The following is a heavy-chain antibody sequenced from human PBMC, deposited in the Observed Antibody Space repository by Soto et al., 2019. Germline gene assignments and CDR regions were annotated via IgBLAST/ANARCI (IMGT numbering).Heavy chain of an antibody. CDR3: ARSPPGDSKTNWFDP. CDR1: GYTFTDYY. CDR2: INPNSGGT. V-gene: IGHV1-2*02. Sequence: ASVKVSCKASGYTFTDYYIDWVRQAPGQGLQWMGSINPNSGGTNVAQKFQGRVTMTRDSSISTAYMELSRLKSDDTAIYYCARSPPGDSKTNWFDPWGQGTLVTVSS. J-gene: IGHJ5*02. D-gene: IGHD4-4*01.